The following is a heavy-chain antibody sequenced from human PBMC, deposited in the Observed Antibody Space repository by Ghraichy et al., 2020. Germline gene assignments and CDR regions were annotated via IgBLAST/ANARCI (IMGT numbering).Heavy chain of an antibody. D-gene: IGHD1-7*01. CDR2: INGDGSST. J-gene: IGHJ4*02. V-gene: IGHV3-74*03. CDR3: ARDWMNYEYYFDY. CDR1: GFTFSSFW. Sequence: ESLNISCAASGFTFSSFWMHWVRQAPGKGLVWVSRINGDGSSTTYADSVKGRFTISRDNAKDTLYLEMNSLRAEDTAVYYCARDWMNYEYYFDYWGQGTLVTVSS.